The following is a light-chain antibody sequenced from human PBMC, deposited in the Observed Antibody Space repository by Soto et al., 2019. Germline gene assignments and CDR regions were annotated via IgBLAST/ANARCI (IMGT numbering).Light chain of an antibody. V-gene: IGKV3-15*01. CDR2: GAS. CDR1: QSISGN. J-gene: IGKJ5*01. CDR3: QQYNYLIT. Sequence: EIVMRQSPGTLSVSPGERATLSCRASQSISGNLVWYQQKPGQAPRLLIYGASTRATGIPARFSASGSGTEFTLTITSLQPEDFAVYYCQQYNYLITFGQGTRLEI.